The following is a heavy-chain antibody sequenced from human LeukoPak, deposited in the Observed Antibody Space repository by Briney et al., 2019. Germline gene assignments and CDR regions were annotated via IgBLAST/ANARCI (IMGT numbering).Heavy chain of an antibody. CDR3: ARNNGMDV. J-gene: IGHJ6*02. CDR2: VNRDGSET. Sequence: PGGSLRLSCAASGFALSSHWMTWVRQVPGRGPEWGANVNRDGSETYYLDSVKGRFTISKDNAKNSLYLQMNSLRAEDTARYHCARNNGMDVWGQGTTVIVSS. CDR1: GFALSSHW. V-gene: IGHV3-7*03.